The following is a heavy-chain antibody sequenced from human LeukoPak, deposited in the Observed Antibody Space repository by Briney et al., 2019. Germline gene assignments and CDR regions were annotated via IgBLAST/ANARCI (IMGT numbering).Heavy chain of an antibody. CDR1: GYTFTGYY. CDR3: ARGNDYGDYFDY. J-gene: IGHJ4*02. D-gene: IGHD4-17*01. V-gene: IGHV1-2*02. Sequence: ASVKVSCKASGYTFTGYYMHWVRQAPGQGLEWMGWINPNGGGTNYAQKFQGRVTMTRDTSISTAYMELSRLRSDDTAVYYCARGNDYGDYFDYWGQGTLVTVSS. CDR2: INPNGGGT.